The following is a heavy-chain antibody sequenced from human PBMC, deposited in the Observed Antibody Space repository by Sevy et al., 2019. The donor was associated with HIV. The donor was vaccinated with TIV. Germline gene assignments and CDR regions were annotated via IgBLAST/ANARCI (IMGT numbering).Heavy chain of an antibody. V-gene: IGHV3-53*01. Sequence: GGSLRLSCAASGFTVSSSYMTWVRQPPGKGLEWVSVIYSGGSTYYADSVKGRFTISRDNSKNTRYLQMNNLRADDTAVYYCARGRGVFGAVAINWFDPWGKGALVTVSS. J-gene: IGHJ5*02. CDR2: IYSGGST. D-gene: IGHD3-3*01. CDR3: ARGRGVFGAVAINWFDP. CDR1: GFTVSSSY.